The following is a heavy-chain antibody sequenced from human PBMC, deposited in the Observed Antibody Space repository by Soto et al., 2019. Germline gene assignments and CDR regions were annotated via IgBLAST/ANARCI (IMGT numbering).Heavy chain of an antibody. D-gene: IGHD6-13*01. Sequence: QVQLQESGPGLVKPSETLSLTCTVSGGSISGFYWSWIRQPPGKGLEWIGYVYNSGTTNYNPSLKSRVTISVDTSKNQFSRRLSSVTAGDAAVYYCARGGSPADYWGQGTLVTVSS. V-gene: IGHV4-59*01. J-gene: IGHJ4*02. CDR2: VYNSGTT. CDR3: ARGGSPADY. CDR1: GGSISGFY.